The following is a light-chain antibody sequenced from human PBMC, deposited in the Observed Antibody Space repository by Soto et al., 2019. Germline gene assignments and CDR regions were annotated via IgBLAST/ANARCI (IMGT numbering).Light chain of an antibody. J-gene: IGKJ1*01. CDR1: QSVTSIY. CDR2: GTS. CDR3: QDSSTSPWP. V-gene: IGKV3-20*01. Sequence: TQSPGTLAFSPGETXXXXXXXVQSVTSIYLAWYQRKPGQAPRLLIYGTSFRASGIPDRFRGSGSGTDFTLTISSLEPEDSAVYYCQDSSTSPWPFGQGTKVDI.